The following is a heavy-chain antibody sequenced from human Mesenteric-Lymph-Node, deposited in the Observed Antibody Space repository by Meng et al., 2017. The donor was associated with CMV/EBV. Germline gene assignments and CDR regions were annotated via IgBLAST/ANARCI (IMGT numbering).Heavy chain of an antibody. Sequence: SETLFLTCTSSGGSIRGYYWSWIRQPPGKGLEWIGNSHDSGSTNYNPSLKSRVTISVDTSKNQFSLKLSSVTAADTAVYYCAKHGRQWELLGAFDIWGQGTMVTVSS. CDR2: SHDSGST. J-gene: IGHJ3*02. CDR3: AKHGRQWELLGAFDI. CDR1: GGSIRGYY. D-gene: IGHD1-26*01. V-gene: IGHV4-59*12.